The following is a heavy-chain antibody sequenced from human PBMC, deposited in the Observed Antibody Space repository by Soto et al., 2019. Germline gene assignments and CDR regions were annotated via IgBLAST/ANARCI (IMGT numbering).Heavy chain of an antibody. Sequence: PSETLSLTCTVSGGSISSYYWSWIRQPPGKGLEWIGYIYYSGSTNYNPSLKSRVTISVDTSKNQFSLKLSSVTAADTAVYYCARVRYYDILTGYRFDYWRQGTLVTVSS. D-gene: IGHD3-9*01. J-gene: IGHJ4*02. V-gene: IGHV4-59*01. CDR1: GGSISSYY. CDR2: IYYSGST. CDR3: ARVRYYDILTGYRFDY.